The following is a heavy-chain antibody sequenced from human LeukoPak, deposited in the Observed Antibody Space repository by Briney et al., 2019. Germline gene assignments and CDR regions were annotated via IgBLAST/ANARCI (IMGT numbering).Heavy chain of an antibody. CDR2: IYHSGST. CDR3: ARTDDPWEAFDY. CDR1: GGSISSGGYS. D-gene: IGHD1-26*01. V-gene: IGHV4-30-2*01. J-gene: IGHJ4*02. Sequence: SQTLSLTCAVSGGSISSGGYSWSWIRQPPGKGLEWIGYIYHSGSTYYNPSLKSRVTISVDRSKNQFSLKLSSVTAADTAVYYCARTDDPWEAFDYWGQGTLVTVSS.